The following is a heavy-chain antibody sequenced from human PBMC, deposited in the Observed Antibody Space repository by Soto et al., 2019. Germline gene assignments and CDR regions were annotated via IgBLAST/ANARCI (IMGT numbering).Heavy chain of an antibody. CDR3: ARAYCSGGSCYSGMDV. CDR2: ISAYNGNT. D-gene: IGHD2-15*01. Sequence: QVQLVQSGAEVKRPGASVKVSCKASGYTFTSYGISWVRQAPGQGLEWMGGISAYNGNTNYAQKLQGRVTMTTDTSTSTAYMELRSLRSDDTAVYYCARAYCSGGSCYSGMDVWGQGTTVTVSS. CDR1: GYTFTSYG. J-gene: IGHJ6*02. V-gene: IGHV1-18*01.